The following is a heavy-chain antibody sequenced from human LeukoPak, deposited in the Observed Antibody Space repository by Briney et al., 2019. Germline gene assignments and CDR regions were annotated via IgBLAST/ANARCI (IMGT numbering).Heavy chain of an antibody. D-gene: IGHD3-3*01. Sequence: ASVKVSCKASGYTFTGYYMHWVRQAPGQGLEWMGWINPNSGGTNYAQKFQGRVTMTTDTSTSTAYMELRSLRSDDTAVYYCARVYDFWSGYYGDYYGMDVWGQGTTVTVSS. CDR1: GYTFTGYY. CDR2: INPNSGGT. V-gene: IGHV1-2*02. CDR3: ARVYDFWSGYYGDYYGMDV. J-gene: IGHJ6*02.